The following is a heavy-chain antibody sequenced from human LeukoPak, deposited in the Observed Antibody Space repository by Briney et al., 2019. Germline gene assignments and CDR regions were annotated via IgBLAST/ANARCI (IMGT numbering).Heavy chain of an antibody. CDR3: GKTTVGYSSGQKPAWPVDY. D-gene: IGHD5-18*01. V-gene: IGHV3-23*01. CDR2: IFGSGGSP. J-gene: IGHJ4*02. CDR1: GFTFGSHA. Sequence: GGSLRLSCEASGFTFGSHAMYWVRQAPGKGLEWVAGIFGSGGSPHYADSVKGRFTISRDNSRDTVYLQINSLRADDTAVYYCGKTTVGYSSGQKPAWPVDYWGQGTLVTVSS.